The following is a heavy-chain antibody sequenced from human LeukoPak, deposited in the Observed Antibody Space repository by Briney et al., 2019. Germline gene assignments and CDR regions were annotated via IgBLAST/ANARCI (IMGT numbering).Heavy chain of an antibody. CDR1: GFTFRNYG. Sequence: PGGSLRLSCAASGFTFRNYGMGWVRQVPGKGLEWVSSIDASGGTTHYADSVKGRFTISRDNSKNTLYLQMNSLRAEDTAVYYCAKDRRSLGDYVLGRLRYYVPVYFQHWGQGTLVTVSS. J-gene: IGHJ1*01. CDR3: AKDRRSLGDYVLGRLRYYVPVYFQH. V-gene: IGHV3-23*01. D-gene: IGHD4-17*01. CDR2: IDASGGTT.